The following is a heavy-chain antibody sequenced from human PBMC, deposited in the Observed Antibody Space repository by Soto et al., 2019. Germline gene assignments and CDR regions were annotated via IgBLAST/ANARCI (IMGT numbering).Heavy chain of an antibody. CDR1: GYTFTNFA. V-gene: IGHV1-3*01. D-gene: IGHD5-18*01. CDR2: INPDTGDT. CDR3: ARVGGFCSTTACYSLTRGYTYGSFDF. J-gene: IGHJ4*02. Sequence: ASVKVSCKASGYTFTNFALHWVRQAPGQRFEWLGWINPDTGDTKYSQLFQGRVTISGDASASTVYMEMRSLRSEDTAVYYCARVGGFCSTTACYSLTRGYTYGSFDFWGQGTLVTVSS.